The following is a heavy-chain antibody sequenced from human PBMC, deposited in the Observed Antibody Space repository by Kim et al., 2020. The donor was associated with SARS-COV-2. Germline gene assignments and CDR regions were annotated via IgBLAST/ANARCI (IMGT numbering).Heavy chain of an antibody. Sequence: SETLSLTCTVSGGSISSYYWSWIRQPPGKGLEWIGYIYYSGSTNYNPSLKSRVTISVDTSKNQFSLKLSSVTAADTAVYYCARFNRFLEWLHFDYWGQGTLVNVSS. CDR3: ARFNRFLEWLHFDY. CDR2: IYYSGST. J-gene: IGHJ4*02. CDR1: GGSISSYY. D-gene: IGHD3-3*01. V-gene: IGHV4-59*01.